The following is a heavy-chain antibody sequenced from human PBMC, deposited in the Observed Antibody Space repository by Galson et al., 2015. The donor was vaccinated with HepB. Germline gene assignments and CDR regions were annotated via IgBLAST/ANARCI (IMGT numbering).Heavy chain of an antibody. V-gene: IGHV3-23*01. D-gene: IGHD1-26*01. Sequence: SLRLSCAASGFTFSSYAMSWVRQAPGKGLEWVSAISGSGGSTYYADSVKGRFTISRDNSKNTLYLQMNSLRAEDTAVYYCAAALVGTYASWGIFDYWGQGTLVTVSS. CDR2: ISGSGGST. CDR3: AAALVGTYASWGIFDY. CDR1: GFTFSSYA. J-gene: IGHJ4*02.